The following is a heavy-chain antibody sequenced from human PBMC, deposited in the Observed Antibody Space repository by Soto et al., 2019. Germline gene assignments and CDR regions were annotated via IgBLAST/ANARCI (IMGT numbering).Heavy chain of an antibody. CDR3: AKEVGQWLVSDI. J-gene: IGHJ3*02. Sequence: QVQLVESGGGVVQPGRSLRLSCAASGLTFSSYGRHWVRRAPGKGLEWVAVISYDGSNKYYADSVKGRFTISRDNSKNTLYLQMNSLRAEDTAVYYCAKEVGQWLVSDIWGQGTMVTVSS. V-gene: IGHV3-30*18. D-gene: IGHD6-19*01. CDR1: GLTFSSYG. CDR2: ISYDGSNK.